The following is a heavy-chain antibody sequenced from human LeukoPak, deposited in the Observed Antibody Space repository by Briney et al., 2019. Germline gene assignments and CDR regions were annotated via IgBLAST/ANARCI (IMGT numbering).Heavy chain of an antibody. CDR3: ARDRDIMPTDCSGGSCYSRPRFDY. CDR2: IIPILGIA. Sequence: GSSVKDSCKASGGTFSSYAISWVRQAPGQGLEWMGRIIPILGIANYAQKFQGRVTITADKSASPAYMELSSLRSEDTAVYYCARDRDIMPTDCSGGSCYSRPRFDYWGQGTVDSLSS. V-gene: IGHV1-69*04. D-gene: IGHD2-15*01. CDR1: GGTFSSYA. J-gene: IGHJ4*02.